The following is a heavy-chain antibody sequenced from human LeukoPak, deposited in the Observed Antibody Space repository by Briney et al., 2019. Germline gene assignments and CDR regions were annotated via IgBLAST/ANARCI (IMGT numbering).Heavy chain of an antibody. J-gene: IGHJ3*02. CDR1: GYSISSGYY. V-gene: IGHV4-38-2*02. Sequence: SGTLSLTCTVSGYSISSGYYWGWIRQPPGKGLEWIGSIYHSGSTYYNPSLKSRVTISVDTSKNQFSLKLSSVTAADTAVYYCAREHDYGDDAFDIWGQGTMVTVSS. D-gene: IGHD4-17*01. CDR3: AREHDYGDDAFDI. CDR2: IYHSGST.